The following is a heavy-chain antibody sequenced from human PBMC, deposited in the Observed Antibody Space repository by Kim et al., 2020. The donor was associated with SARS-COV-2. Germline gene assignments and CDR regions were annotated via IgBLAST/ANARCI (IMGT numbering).Heavy chain of an antibody. CDR3: ARTDFWSVSYSPFDY. V-gene: IGHV4-34*01. CDR2: INHSGST. Sequence: SETLSLTCAVYGGSFSGYYWSWIRQPPGKGLEWIGEINHSGSTNYNPSLKSRVTISVDTSKNQFSLKLSSVTAADTAVYYCARTDFWSVSYSPFDYWGQG. D-gene: IGHD3-3*01. CDR1: GGSFSGYY. J-gene: IGHJ4*02.